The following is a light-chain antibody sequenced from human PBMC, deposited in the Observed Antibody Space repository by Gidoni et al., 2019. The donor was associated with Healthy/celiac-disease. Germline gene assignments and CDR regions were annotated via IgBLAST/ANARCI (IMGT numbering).Light chain of an antibody. CDR1: QSVLYSSNNKNY. Sequence: DIVMTQSPDSLAVSLGERATINCKSSQSVLYSSNNKNYLAWYQQKPGQPPKLLIYWASTRESGVPDRFSGSGSVTDFTLTISSMQAEDVAVYYCQQYYSTPPTFGPGTQVDIK. V-gene: IGKV4-1*01. J-gene: IGKJ3*01. CDR2: WAS. CDR3: QQYYSTPPT.